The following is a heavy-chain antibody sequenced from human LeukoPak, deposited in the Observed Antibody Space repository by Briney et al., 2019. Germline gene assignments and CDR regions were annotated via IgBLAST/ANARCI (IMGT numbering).Heavy chain of an antibody. J-gene: IGHJ6*02. CDR2: ISYDGSNK. V-gene: IGHV3-30*04. CDR1: RFTFSSYA. CDR3: ARDRPYYYGSGFFMDV. D-gene: IGHD3-10*01. Sequence: GGSLRLSCAASRFTFSSYAMHWVRQAPGKGLEWVAVISYDGSNKYYADSVKGRFTISRDNSKNTLYLQMNSLRAEDTAVYYCARDRPYYYGSGFFMDVWGQGTTVTVSS.